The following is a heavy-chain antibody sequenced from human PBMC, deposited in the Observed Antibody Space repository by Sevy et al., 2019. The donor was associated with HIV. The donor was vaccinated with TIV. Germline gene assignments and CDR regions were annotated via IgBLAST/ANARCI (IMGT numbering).Heavy chain of an antibody. V-gene: IGHV1-2*02. CDR2: INPNGGGT. Sequence: ASVKVSCKASGYYFTGYYVHWVRQAPGQGLEWMGWINPNGGGTNIGQKFHGRVTMSRDTSITTAYIELIRLRSNDKGVYYCARSVYGSGTYLNDYWGQGTLVTVSS. D-gene: IGHD3-10*01. CDR1: GYYFTGYY. CDR3: ARSVYGSGTYLNDY. J-gene: IGHJ4*02.